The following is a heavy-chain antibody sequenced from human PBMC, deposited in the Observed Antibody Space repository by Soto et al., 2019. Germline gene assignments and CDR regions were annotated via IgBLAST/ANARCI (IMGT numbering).Heavy chain of an antibody. CDR1: GYTLTSYD. J-gene: IGHJ4*02. D-gene: IGHD3-10*01. Sequence: SVKVSCKASGYTLTSYDINWVRQATVQGLEWMGWMNPNSGNTGYAQKFQGRVTMTRNTSISTAYMELSSLRSEDTAVYYCARGPGSGFGTTPNDYWGQGTLVTVSS. CDR3: ARGPGSGFGTTPNDY. CDR2: MNPNSGNT. V-gene: IGHV1-8*01.